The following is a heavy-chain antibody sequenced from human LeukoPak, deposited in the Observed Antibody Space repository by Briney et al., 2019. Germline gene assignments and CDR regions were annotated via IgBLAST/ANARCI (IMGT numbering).Heavy chain of an antibody. CDR3: ARSAVREDIEHGDFWSAKNWFDP. Sequence: PSETLSLTCTVSGGSISSGGYYWSWIRQHPGKGLEWIGYIFYSGDTHYNPSLKSRLIISLDTSKNQFSLKMSSVTAADTALYYCARSAVREDIEHGDFWSAKNWFDPWGQGTLVTVSS. D-gene: IGHD3-3*01. CDR2: IFYSGDT. V-gene: IGHV4-31*03. CDR1: GGSISSGGYY. J-gene: IGHJ5*02.